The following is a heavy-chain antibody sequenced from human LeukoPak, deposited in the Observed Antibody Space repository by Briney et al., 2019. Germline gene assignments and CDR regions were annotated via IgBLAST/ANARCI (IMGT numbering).Heavy chain of an antibody. V-gene: IGHV3-23*01. CDR3: AKGYPGAVIIYYFDY. CDR2: ISGSGDRT. CDR1: GFTFSNYA. D-gene: IGHD3-3*01. Sequence: GGSLRLSCVASGFTFSNYAVSWVRQAPGKGLEWVSTISGSGDRTYYADSVKGRFTISRDNSKNTLHLQMNSLRAEDTAVYYCAKGYPGAVIIYYFDYWGQGTLVTVSS. J-gene: IGHJ4*02.